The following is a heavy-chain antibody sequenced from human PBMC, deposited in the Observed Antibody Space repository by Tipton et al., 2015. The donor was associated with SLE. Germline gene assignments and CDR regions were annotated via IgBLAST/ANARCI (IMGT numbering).Heavy chain of an antibody. V-gene: IGHV3-74*01. CDR1: GFPFDDYA. J-gene: IGHJ6*02. CDR2: LSTDGSVT. CDR3: ARAPTISVAGTTDPFGMDV. D-gene: IGHD6-19*01. Sequence: SLRLSCAASGFPFDDYAMHWVRQAPGKGLVWVSRLSTDGSVTTYADSVKGRLTISRDNAKNTLYLQMRSLRVEDTGIYYCARAPTISVAGTTDPFGMDVWGPGTRVTVSS.